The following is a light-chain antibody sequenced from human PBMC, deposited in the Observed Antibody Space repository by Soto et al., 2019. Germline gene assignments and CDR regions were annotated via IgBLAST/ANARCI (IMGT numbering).Light chain of an antibody. CDR2: SNY. V-gene: IGLV1-44*01. CDR1: TSNIGRNT. CDR3: AAWDDSLNGVV. Sequence: QSVLTQPPSASGTPGQRVTISCSGSTSNIGRNTVHWYQQLPGPAPKLLIYSNYQRPSGVPARFSGSKSGTSASLAISGLQSEDEADYYCAAWDDSLNGVVFGGGTKLTVL. J-gene: IGLJ2*01.